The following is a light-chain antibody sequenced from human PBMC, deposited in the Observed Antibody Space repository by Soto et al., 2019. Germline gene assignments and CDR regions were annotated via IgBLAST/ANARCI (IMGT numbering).Light chain of an antibody. CDR1: SSDVGDYNY. CDR2: DVG. V-gene: IGLV2-14*03. J-gene: IGLJ3*02. CDR3: SSYTTSSPWV. Sequence: QSALTQPASVSGSPGQSITISCTGSSSDVGDYNYVSWYQQHPGEAPKLMLFDVGNRPSGVSNRFSGSKSGNTASLTISGLRAEDEADYYCSSYTTSSPWVFGGGTKLTVL.